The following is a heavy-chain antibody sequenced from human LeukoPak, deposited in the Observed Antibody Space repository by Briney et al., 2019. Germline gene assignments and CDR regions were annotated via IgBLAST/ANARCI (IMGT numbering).Heavy chain of an antibody. D-gene: IGHD1-26*01. Sequence: GGSLRLSCEASGFTFSTYNMNWVRQAPGKRLEWVSSITSSSSYAFYADSVKGRFTISRDNAKSSLYLQMNSLRAEDTAVYYCARDLSSWGATLYGVFDIWGQGTMVTVSS. CDR2: ITSSSSYA. V-gene: IGHV3-21*01. CDR3: ARDLSSWGATLYGVFDI. CDR1: GFTFSTYN. J-gene: IGHJ3*02.